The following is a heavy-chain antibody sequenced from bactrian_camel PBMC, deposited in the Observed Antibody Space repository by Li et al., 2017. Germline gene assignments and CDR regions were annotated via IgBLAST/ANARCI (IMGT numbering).Heavy chain of an antibody. CDR3: AAGGLCYEYSWRTASGFAY. J-gene: IGHJ6*01. CDR2: ISGDGST. V-gene: IGHV3S63*01. Sequence: HVQLVESGGGSVQTGGSLRLSCKPSFFILDDFDMMWYRQAPGNECELVSSISGDGSTYYTDAVKGRFTISRDNAKNTLYLQISSLKPEDTAMYYCAAGGLCYEYSWRTASGFAYWGQGTQVTVS. CDR1: FFILDDFD. D-gene: IGHD3*01.